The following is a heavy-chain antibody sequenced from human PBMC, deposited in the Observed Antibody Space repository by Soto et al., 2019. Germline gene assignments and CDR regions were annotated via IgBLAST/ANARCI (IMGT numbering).Heavy chain of an antibody. V-gene: IGHV1-69*04. Sequence: SVKVSCKASGGTFSNDIITWVRQAPGQGLEWMGRIIPLLDITNYAQKFQGRVTITADKSTSTAYMELNSLRSEDTAVYYCVRDSPIGSTYSGYDGLDYWGQGTLVTVSS. CDR3: VRDSPIGSTYSGYDGLDY. CDR1: GGTFSNDI. J-gene: IGHJ4*02. D-gene: IGHD5-12*01. CDR2: IIPLLDIT.